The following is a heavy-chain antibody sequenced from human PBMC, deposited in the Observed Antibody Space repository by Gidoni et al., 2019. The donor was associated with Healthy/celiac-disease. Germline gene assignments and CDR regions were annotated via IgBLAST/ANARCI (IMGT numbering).Heavy chain of an antibody. Sequence: QITLKESGPTLVKPTQTLTLTCTFSGFSLSTSGVGVGWIRQPPGTALEWLALINWDDDKRYSPSLKCRLTITKDTSKNQVVLTMTNMDPVNTATYYCAHTGYGDSEGWGQGTRVTVSS. CDR1: GFSLSTSGVG. J-gene: IGHJ1*01. CDR3: AHTGYGDSEG. D-gene: IGHD4-17*01. CDR2: INWDDDK. V-gene: IGHV2-5*02.